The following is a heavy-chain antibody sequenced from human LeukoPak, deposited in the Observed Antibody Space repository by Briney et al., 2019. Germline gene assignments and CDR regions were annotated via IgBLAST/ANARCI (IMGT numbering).Heavy chain of an antibody. J-gene: IGHJ4*02. CDR3: ARTYDILTGYPFDY. Sequence: GGSLRLSCAASGFTFSSYAMSWVRQAPGKGLEWVSAISGSGGSTYYADSVKGRFTISRDNSKNTLYLQMNSLRAEDTAVYYCARTYDILTGYPFDYWGQGTLVTVSS. CDR2: ISGSGGST. V-gene: IGHV3-23*01. CDR1: GFTFSSYA. D-gene: IGHD3-9*01.